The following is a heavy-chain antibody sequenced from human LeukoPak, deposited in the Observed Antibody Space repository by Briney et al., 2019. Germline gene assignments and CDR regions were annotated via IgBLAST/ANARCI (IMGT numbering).Heavy chain of an antibody. CDR2: IYTSGST. Sequence: SETLSLTCTVSGGSISGFYWSWIRQPAGKGLEWIGRIYTSGSTNYNPSLKSRVTMSLDTSKNQFSLKLSSVTAADTAVYYCARDAYNYGSWYFDYWGQGILVTVSS. J-gene: IGHJ4*02. V-gene: IGHV4-4*07. D-gene: IGHD3-10*01. CDR1: GGSISGFY. CDR3: ARDAYNYGSWYFDY.